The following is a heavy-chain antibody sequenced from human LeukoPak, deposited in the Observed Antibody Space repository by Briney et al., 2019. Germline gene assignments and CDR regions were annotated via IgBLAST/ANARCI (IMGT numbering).Heavy chain of an antibody. V-gene: IGHV4-59*01. Sequence: SETLSLTCTVSGGSITSYYWSWIRQPPGKGLEWIGYISYSGSTNYNPSLKSRVTISVDTSKNLFSLKLSSVTAADTAVYYCASGGYCSSTSCYPNWFDPWGQGTLVTVSS. CDR1: GGSITSYY. CDR3: ASGGYCSSTSCYPNWFDP. J-gene: IGHJ5*02. CDR2: ISYSGST. D-gene: IGHD2-2*01.